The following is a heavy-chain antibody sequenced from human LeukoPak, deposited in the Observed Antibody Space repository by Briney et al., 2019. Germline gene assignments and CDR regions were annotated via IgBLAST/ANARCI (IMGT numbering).Heavy chain of an antibody. CDR3: ARVALLEVATFDY. Sequence: PSETLSLTCTVSGGSISSYYWSWIRQPPGKGLEWIGYIYYSGSTNYNPSLKSRVTISVDTSKNQFSLKLSSVTAADTAVYYCARVALLEVATFDYWGQGTLVTVSS. J-gene: IGHJ4*02. CDR1: GGSISSYY. V-gene: IGHV4-59*01. D-gene: IGHD5-12*01. CDR2: IYYSGST.